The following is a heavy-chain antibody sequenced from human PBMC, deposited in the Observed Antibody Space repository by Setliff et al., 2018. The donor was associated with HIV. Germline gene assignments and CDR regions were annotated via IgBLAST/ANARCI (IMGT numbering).Heavy chain of an antibody. V-gene: IGHV4-61*09. Sequence: PSETLSLTCTVSGVSIRSDVYYWSWIRQPAGKGLEWIGHIYTSGSTNYNPSLKSRVTISVDRSRNQFSLTLNSVTAADTATYYCASRGIVVVTMSMPDEFFVHWGHGTLVTVSS. D-gene: IGHD2-21*02. J-gene: IGHJ1*01. CDR3: ASRGIVVVTMSMPDEFFVH. CDR2: IYTSGST. CDR1: GVSIRSDVYY.